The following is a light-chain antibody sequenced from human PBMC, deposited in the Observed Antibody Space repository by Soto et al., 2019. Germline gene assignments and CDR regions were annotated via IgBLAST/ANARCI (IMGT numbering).Light chain of an antibody. J-gene: IGKJ1*01. CDR3: QQSYAAPRT. CDR1: QSISTY. V-gene: IGKV1-39*01. Sequence: DIQMTQSPSSLSASVGDRVTITCRASQSISTYLYWYQQKPGKATNLLIYAASSLQSGVPSRFSGIGSETDFTLTISSLQPEDFATYYFQQSYAAPRTVGQGTKVEIK. CDR2: AAS.